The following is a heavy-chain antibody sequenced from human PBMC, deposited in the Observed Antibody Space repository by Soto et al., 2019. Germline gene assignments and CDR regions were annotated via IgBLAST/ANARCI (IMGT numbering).Heavy chain of an antibody. V-gene: IGHV4-61*01. CDR2: IYYTGST. CDR3: ARDIRGYSRAFDY. Sequence: SETLSLTCTVSGGSVSSASYYWTWIRQSPGKGLEWIGYIYYTGSTNYNPSLKSRVTISVDTSKNQFSLKLTSVTAADTAVYYCARDIRGYSRAFDYWGQGNMVTVSS. CDR1: GGSVSSASYY. D-gene: IGHD5-18*01. J-gene: IGHJ4*02.